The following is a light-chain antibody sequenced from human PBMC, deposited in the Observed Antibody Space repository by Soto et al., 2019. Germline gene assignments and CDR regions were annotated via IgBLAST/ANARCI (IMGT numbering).Light chain of an antibody. J-gene: IGKJ2*01. Sequence: DIVMTQSPDSLAVSLGERATIKCTSSKSVLYTSNNKNYLAWYQQKPGQPPRLLIYWASTRESGVPDRFSGSGSGTDFTLTISSLQAEDVAAYYCQQYIGSPPYTFGQGTKLEIK. V-gene: IGKV4-1*01. CDR1: KSVLYTSNNKNY. CDR2: WAS. CDR3: QQYIGSPPYT.